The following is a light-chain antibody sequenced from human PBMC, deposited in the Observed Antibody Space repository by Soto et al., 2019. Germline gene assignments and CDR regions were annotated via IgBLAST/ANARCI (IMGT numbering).Light chain of an antibody. V-gene: IGKV1-39*01. Sequence: DIQMTRSPSSLSASVGDRVTIPCRASQSISSYLNWYQQKPGKAPKLLIYAASSLQSGVPSRFSGSGSGTDFTLTISSLQHEDFATYYCQQSYSTPTWAFGQGTKV. CDR2: AAS. CDR1: QSISSY. CDR3: QQSYSTPTWA. J-gene: IGKJ1*01.